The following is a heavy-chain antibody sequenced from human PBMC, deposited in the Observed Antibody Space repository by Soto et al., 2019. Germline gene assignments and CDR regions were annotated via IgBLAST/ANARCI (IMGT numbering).Heavy chain of an antibody. J-gene: IGHJ3*01. V-gene: IGHV3-23*01. Sequence: QPGGSLRLSCAASGFIFTNYAMNWVRQAPGKGLEWVSVIGGRGNSAYCADSVQGRFTISRDNSKNTLSLQMSSLTADDTAIYYCVREGRGSFDFWGRGTMVTVSS. D-gene: IGHD5-12*01. CDR2: IGGRGNSA. CDR3: VREGRGSFDF. CDR1: GFIFTNYA.